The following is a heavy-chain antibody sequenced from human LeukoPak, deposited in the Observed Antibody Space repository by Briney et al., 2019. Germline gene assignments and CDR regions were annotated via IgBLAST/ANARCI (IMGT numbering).Heavy chain of an antibody. CDR1: GFTFSSYE. V-gene: IGHV3-48*03. CDR2: ISSSGSTI. Sequence: GGSLRLSCAASGFTFSSYEMNWVRQAPGKGLEWVSYISSSGSTIYYADSVKGRFTISRDNSKNTLYLQMNSLRAEDTAVYYCARDLGLLWFGEFSFDYWGQGTLVTVSS. D-gene: IGHD3-10*01. J-gene: IGHJ4*02. CDR3: ARDLGLLWFGEFSFDY.